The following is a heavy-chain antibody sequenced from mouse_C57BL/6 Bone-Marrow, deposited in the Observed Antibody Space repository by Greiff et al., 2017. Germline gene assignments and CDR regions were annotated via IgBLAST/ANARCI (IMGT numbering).Heavy chain of an antibody. Sequence: EVKLQESGEGLVKPGGSLKLSCAASGFTFSSYAMSWVRQTPEKRLEWVAYISSGGDYIYYADTVKGRFTISRDTARNTLYLQMSSLKSEDTAMYYCTRVLLGFDYWGQGTTLTVSS. V-gene: IGHV5-9-1*02. CDR3: TRVLLGFDY. J-gene: IGHJ2*01. D-gene: IGHD4-1*01. CDR1: GFTFSSYA. CDR2: ISSGGDYI.